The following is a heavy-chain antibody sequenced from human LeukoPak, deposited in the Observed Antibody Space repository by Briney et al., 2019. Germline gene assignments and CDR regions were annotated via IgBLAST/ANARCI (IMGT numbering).Heavy chain of an antibody. Sequence: PSETLSLTCTVSGYSISSGYYWSWIRPPPGKGLEWIGEINHSGSTNYNPSLKSRVTISVDTSKNQFSLKLSSVTAADTAVYYCAGSLEPQFDYWGQGTLVTVSS. CDR1: GYSISSGYY. D-gene: IGHD1-1*01. CDR3: AGSLEPQFDY. J-gene: IGHJ4*02. CDR2: INHSGST. V-gene: IGHV4-38-2*02.